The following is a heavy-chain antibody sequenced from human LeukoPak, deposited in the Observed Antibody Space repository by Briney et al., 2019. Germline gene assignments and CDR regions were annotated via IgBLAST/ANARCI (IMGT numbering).Heavy chain of an antibody. J-gene: IGHJ4*02. CDR2: ISYDGSNE. Sequence: PGRSLRLSCAASRFTFSSYGMHWVRQAPGKGLEWVAIISYDGSNEYYADSVKGRFTISRDNSKNTLYLQMNSLRAEDTAVYYCAKDIAGGGSGAFDYWGQGTLVTVSS. V-gene: IGHV3-30*18. CDR3: AKDIAGGGSGAFDY. CDR1: RFTFSSYG. D-gene: IGHD3-16*01.